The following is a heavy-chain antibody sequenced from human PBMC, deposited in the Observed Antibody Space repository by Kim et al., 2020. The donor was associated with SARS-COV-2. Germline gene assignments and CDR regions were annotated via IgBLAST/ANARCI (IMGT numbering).Heavy chain of an antibody. CDR3: ARVRGGTFGALDI. CDR2: IYPSGTT. CDR1: GVSIRGSS. J-gene: IGHJ3*02. V-gene: IGHV4-59*10. Sequence: SETLSLTCAVSGVSIRGSSWSWIRQSVGKGLEWIGQIYPSGTTTNNPSLQSRVTMSLATSQNQVSLKLSSVTAADTAVYYCARVRGGTFGALDIWGQGTKVTVSS. D-gene: IGHD1-26*01.